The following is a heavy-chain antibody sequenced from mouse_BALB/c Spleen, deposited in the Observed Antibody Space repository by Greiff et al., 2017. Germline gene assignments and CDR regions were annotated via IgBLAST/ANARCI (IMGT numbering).Heavy chain of an antibody. V-gene: IGHV2-6-7*01. D-gene: IGHD2-4*01. CDR2: IWGDGST. CDR3: ARSYDYDVGYYAMDY. CDR1: GFSLTGYG. Sequence: VQLVESGPGLVAPSQSLSITCTVSGFSLTGYGVNWVRQPPGKGLEWLGMIWGDGSTDYNSALKSRLSISKDNSKSQVFLKMNSLQTDDTARYYCARSYDYDVGYYAMDYWGQGTSVTVSS. J-gene: IGHJ4*01.